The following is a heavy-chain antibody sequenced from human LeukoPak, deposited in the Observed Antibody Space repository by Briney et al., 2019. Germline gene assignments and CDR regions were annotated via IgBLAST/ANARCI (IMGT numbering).Heavy chain of an antibody. CDR2: IKQDGSEK. CDR1: GFTFISYW. D-gene: IGHD6-13*01. V-gene: IGHV3-7*01. CDR3: ASLSSSWTGFDY. J-gene: IGHJ4*02. Sequence: GGSLRLSCAASGFTFISYWMSWVRQAPGKGLEWVANIKQDGSEKYYVDSVKGRFTISRDNAKNSLYLQMNSLRAEDTAVYYCASLSSSWTGFDYWGQGTLVTVSS.